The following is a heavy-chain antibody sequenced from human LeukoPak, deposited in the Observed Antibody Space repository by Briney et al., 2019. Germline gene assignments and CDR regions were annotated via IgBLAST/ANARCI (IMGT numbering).Heavy chain of an antibody. D-gene: IGHD6-19*01. CDR1: GGPFSGYY. J-gene: IGHJ5*02. CDR2: INHSGST. V-gene: IGHV4-34*01. CDR3: ARGSSGWYDWFDP. Sequence: PPETLSLTCAVYGGPFSGYYWSWIRQPPGKGLEWIGEINHSGSTNYNPSLKSRVTISVDTSKNQFSLKLSSVTAADTAVYYCARGSSGWYDWFDPWGQGTLVTVSS.